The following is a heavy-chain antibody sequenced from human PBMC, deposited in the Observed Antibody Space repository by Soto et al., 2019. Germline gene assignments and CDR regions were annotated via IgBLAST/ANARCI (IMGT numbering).Heavy chain of an antibody. CDR3: ARAATGSYHSAY. D-gene: IGHD3-10*01. CDR2: IAPHSGRT. Sequence: QVQWVQSGPEVKKPGASVRVSCMTSGYAFTSYGVNWVRQVPGQGLEWMGWIAPHSGRTTYLPKFQGRVTITADPSTNTAYMELTSLSSDDTGIYFCARAATGSYHSAYWGQGTVVTVS. J-gene: IGHJ4*02. V-gene: IGHV1-18*04. CDR1: GYAFTSYG.